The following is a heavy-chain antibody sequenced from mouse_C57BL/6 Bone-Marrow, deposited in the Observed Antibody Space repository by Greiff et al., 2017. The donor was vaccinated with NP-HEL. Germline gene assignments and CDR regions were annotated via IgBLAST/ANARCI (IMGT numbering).Heavy chain of an antibody. CDR3: ARRIAQTYAMDY. D-gene: IGHD1-3*01. J-gene: IGHJ4*01. CDR1: GYTFTDYY. CDR2: INPNNGGT. Sequence: VQLQQSGPELVKPGASVKISCKASGYTFTDYYMNWVKQSHGKSLEWIGDINPNNGGTSYNQKFKGKATLTVDKSSSTAYMELRSLTSEDSAVYYCARRIAQTYAMDYWGQGTSVTVSS. V-gene: IGHV1-26*01.